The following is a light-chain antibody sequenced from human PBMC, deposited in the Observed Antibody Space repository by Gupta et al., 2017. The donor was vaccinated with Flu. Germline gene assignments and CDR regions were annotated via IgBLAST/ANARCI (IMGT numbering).Light chain of an antibody. V-gene: IGKV1-39*01. J-gene: IGKJ4*01. CDR2: GAT. CDR3: QQSYSTPLT. CDR1: QSIGKY. Sequence: PSSLSASVGDRVTITCRAGQSIGKYLNWYQQKSRKAPKVLICGATNLQSGVPSRFSGSGSGTEFTLTINGLQPEDFATYYCQQSYSTPLTFGGGTKVEIK.